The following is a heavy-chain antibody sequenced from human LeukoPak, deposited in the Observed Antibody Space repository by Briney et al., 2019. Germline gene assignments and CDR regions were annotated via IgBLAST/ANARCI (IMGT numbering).Heavy chain of an antibody. J-gene: IGHJ4*02. CDR2: IKQDGSEK. Sequence: GGSLRLSCAASGFTFSSYAMSWVRQAPGKGLEWVANIKQDGSEKCYVDSVKGRFTISRDNAKNSLYLQMNSLRAEETAVYYCARDSSSWYFSDYWGQGTLVTVSS. D-gene: IGHD6-13*01. V-gene: IGHV3-7*01. CDR3: ARDSSSWYFSDY. CDR1: GFTFSSYA.